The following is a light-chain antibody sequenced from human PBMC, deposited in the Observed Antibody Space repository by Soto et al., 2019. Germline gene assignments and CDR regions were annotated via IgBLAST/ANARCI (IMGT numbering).Light chain of an antibody. V-gene: IGKV3-20*01. CDR1: QSVSSSS. CDR3: QQYNNWPRT. Sequence: EIVLTQSPGTLSLSPGERATLSCRASQSVSSSSLAWYQQKPGQAPRLFIYGASSRATGIPDRFSGSGSGTEFTLTISSLQSEDFAVYYCQQYNNWPRTFGQGTKVDIK. J-gene: IGKJ1*01. CDR2: GAS.